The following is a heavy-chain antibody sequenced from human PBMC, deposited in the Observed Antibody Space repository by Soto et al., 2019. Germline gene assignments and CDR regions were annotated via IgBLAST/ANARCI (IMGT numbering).Heavy chain of an antibody. CDR3: AKWETHRIIYDYVWGSYRPRRPDAFDI. CDR2: ISGSGGST. V-gene: IGHV3-23*01. D-gene: IGHD3-16*02. CDR1: GFTFSSYA. Sequence: PGGSLRLSCAASGFTFSSYAMSWVRQAPGKGLEWVSAISGSGGSTYYADSVKGRFTISRDNSKNTLYLQMNSLRAEDTAVYYCAKWETHRIIYDYVWGSYRPRRPDAFDIWGQGTMVTVSS. J-gene: IGHJ3*02.